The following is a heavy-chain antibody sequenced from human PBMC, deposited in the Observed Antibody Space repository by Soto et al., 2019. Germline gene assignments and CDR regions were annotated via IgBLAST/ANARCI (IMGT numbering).Heavy chain of an antibody. CDR1: GYTFTSYG. D-gene: IGHD3-3*02. Sequence: QVQLVQSGAEVKKPGASVKVSCKASGYTFTSYGISWVRQAPGQGLEWMGWISAYNGNTNYAQKLQGRVTMTTDRSXSXAYMELRSLRSDDTAVYYCARGIDGAGDYYYYGMDVWGQGTTVTVSS. V-gene: IGHV1-18*01. J-gene: IGHJ6*02. CDR3: ARGIDGAGDYYYYGMDV. CDR2: ISAYNGNT.